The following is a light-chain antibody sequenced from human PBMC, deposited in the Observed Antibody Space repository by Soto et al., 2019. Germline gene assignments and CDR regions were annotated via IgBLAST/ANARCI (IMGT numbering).Light chain of an antibody. CDR1: SSDVGGYNY. V-gene: IGLV2-14*01. CDR3: SSYTSSSTLV. CDR2: EVS. Sequence: LTPPSSRSGSPGQSITISCTGTSSDVGGYNYVSWYQQHPGKAPKLMIYEVSNRPSGVSNRFSGSKSGNTASLTISGLQAEDEADYYCSSYTSSSTLVFGTGTKVTVL. J-gene: IGLJ1*01.